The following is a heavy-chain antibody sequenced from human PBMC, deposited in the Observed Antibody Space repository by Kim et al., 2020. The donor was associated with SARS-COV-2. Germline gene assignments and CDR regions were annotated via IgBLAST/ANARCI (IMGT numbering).Heavy chain of an antibody. D-gene: IGHD3-3*02. CDR1: GGSISSYY. V-gene: IGHV4-59*01. CDR2: IYYSGST. CDR3: ARDSPFLEGWFDP. J-gene: IGHJ5*02. Sequence: SETLSLTCTVSGGSISSYYWSWIRQPPGKGLEWIGYIYYSGSTNYNPTLKSRVTISVDTSKNQFSPKLSSVTAADTAVYYCARDSPFLEGWFDPWGQGTLVTVSS.